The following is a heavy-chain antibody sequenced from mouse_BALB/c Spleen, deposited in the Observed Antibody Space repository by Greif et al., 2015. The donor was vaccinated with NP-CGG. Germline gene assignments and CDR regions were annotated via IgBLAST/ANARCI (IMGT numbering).Heavy chain of an antibody. CDR2: INPSNGRT. D-gene: IGHD2-4*01. CDR1: GYTFTSYW. CDR3: ARPSTMITREVLDY. Sequence: QVQLKESGAELVKPGASVKLSCKASGYTFTSYWMHWVKQRPGQGLEWIGEINPSNGRTNYNEKFKSKATLAVDKSSSTAYMQLSSLTSEDSAVYYCARPSTMITREVLDYWGQGTTLTVSS. V-gene: IGHV1S81*02. J-gene: IGHJ2*01.